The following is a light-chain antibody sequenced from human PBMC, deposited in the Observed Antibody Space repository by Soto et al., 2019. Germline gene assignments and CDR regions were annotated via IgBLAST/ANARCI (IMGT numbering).Light chain of an antibody. CDR2: VTS. J-gene: IGKJ4*01. CDR1: RRVSSNY. Sequence: EIVLTQSPDTLSLSPGESATLSCRASRRVSSNYVAWYQQKPEQAPRLLVAVTSSKATGIPDSFSGSGSATAFTLTISGLDPEDYAVCYCQQFSSSPPGVTFGGGT. V-gene: IGKV3-20*01. CDR3: QQFSSSPPGVT.